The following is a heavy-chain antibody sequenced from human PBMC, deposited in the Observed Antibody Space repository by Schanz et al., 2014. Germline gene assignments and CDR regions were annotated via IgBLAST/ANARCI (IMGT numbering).Heavy chain of an antibody. CDR3: ARDFDDRRGYGSGYCLGDCMDV. V-gene: IGHV3-33*01. CDR2: IWSDGSGK. CDR1: GFAFSVYG. J-gene: IGHJ6*02. D-gene: IGHD3-10*01. Sequence: PGGSLRLSCAASGFAFSVYGMHWVRQAPGKGPEWVAVIWSDGSGKYYADSVKGRFTISRDSPKNTLYLQMNSLRAEDTAVYYCARDFDDRRGYGSGYCLGDCMDVWGQGTTVTVSS.